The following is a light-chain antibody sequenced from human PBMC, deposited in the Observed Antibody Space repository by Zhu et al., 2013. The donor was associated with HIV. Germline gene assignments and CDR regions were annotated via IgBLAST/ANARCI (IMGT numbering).Light chain of an antibody. J-gene: IGLJ2*01. CDR1: DSAIGTFDL. V-gene: IGLV2-23*01. CDR2: ATN. Sequence: QSPLTQSASVSGSPGQSITISCNGTDSAIGTFDLVSWFQQHPAEAPKLIIYATNRRPSGVSDRFSGSRSASTASLTISALQAEDEADYYCCSNGTSNTLVFGGGTRVTVL. CDR3: CSNGTSNTLV.